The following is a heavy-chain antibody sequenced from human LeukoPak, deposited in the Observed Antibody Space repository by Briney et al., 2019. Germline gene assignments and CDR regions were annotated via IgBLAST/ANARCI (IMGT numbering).Heavy chain of an antibody. J-gene: IGHJ4*02. CDR2: ISNSGTTI. CDR1: GFTFSSSN. V-gene: IGHV3-48*01. CDR3: AKFRGYYDSSTYYFDY. Sequence: PGGSLRLSCVASGFTFSSSNMNWVRQAPGKGLEWVSFISNSGTTIYYADSVKGRFTISRDNSKNTLYLQMNSLRGEDTAVYYCAKFRGYYDSSTYYFDYWGQGTLVTVSS. D-gene: IGHD3-22*01.